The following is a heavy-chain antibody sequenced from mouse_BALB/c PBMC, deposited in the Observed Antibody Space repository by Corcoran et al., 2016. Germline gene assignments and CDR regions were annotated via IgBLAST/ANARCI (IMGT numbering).Heavy chain of an antibody. V-gene: IGHV9-3-1*01. CDR1: GYTSTNSG. J-gene: IGHJ3*01. CDR3: ARDSWFAY. Sequence: QIQLVQSGPELKKPGETVKISCKASGYTSTNSGMNWVKQAPGKGLKWMGWINTYTGEPTYADDFKGRFAFSLETFASTAYLQINNLKNEDTATYFCARDSWFAYWGQGTLVTVSA. CDR2: INTYTGEP.